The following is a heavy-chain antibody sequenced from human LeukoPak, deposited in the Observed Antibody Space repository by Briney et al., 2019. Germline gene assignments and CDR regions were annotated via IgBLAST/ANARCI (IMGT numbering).Heavy chain of an antibody. CDR2: ISGSGGST. Sequence: PGGSLRLSCAASGFTFSSHAMSWVRQAPGKGLEWVSAISGSGGSTYYADSVKGRFTISRDNSKNTLYLQMNSLRAEDTAVYYCAKAAYCTNGVCYLYYFDYWGQGTLVTVSS. CDR1: GFTFSSHA. CDR3: AKAAYCTNGVCYLYYFDY. J-gene: IGHJ4*02. D-gene: IGHD2-8*01. V-gene: IGHV3-23*01.